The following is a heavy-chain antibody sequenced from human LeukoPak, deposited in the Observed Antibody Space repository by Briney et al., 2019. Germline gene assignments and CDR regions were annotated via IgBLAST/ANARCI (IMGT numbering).Heavy chain of an antibody. CDR1: GFIFSNNA. J-gene: IGHJ4*02. D-gene: IGHD1-14*01. Sequence: QPGGSLRLSCAASGFIFSNNAMTWVRQAPGKGLEWVSTTSANGGSTYHADSVKGRFTISRDNSENTLYLQMNSLRVEDTATYYCVKESGRTGDNTKGEFQCWGQGTQVTVSS. V-gene: IGHV3-23*01. CDR2: TSANGGST. CDR3: VKESGRTGDNTKGEFQC.